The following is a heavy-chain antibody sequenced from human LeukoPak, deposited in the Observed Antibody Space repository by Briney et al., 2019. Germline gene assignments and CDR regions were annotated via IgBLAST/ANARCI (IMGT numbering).Heavy chain of an antibody. CDR1: GYTFISHD. Sequence: ASVKVSCKTSGYTFISHDINWVRQATGQGLEWMGWMDPNSGNTGYAQRFQGRVTLTRSTSISTAYMELSSLRSEDTAVYYCTRDGSGSSRFDPWGQGTLVTVSS. D-gene: IGHD3-10*01. CDR3: TRDGSGSSRFDP. CDR2: MDPNSGNT. V-gene: IGHV1-8*01. J-gene: IGHJ5*02.